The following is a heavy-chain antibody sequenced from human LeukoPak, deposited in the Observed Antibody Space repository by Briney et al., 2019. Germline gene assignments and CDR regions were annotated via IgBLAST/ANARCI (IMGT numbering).Heavy chain of an antibody. CDR2: INPSGGST. Sequence: ASVKVSCKASGYTFTSYYMHWVRQAPGQGLEWMGIINPSGGSTSYAQKFQGRVTMARDTSTSTVYMELSSLRSEDTAVYYCIAAAGTSDDYWGQGTLVTVSS. D-gene: IGHD6-13*01. J-gene: IGHJ4*02. CDR1: GYTFTSYY. V-gene: IGHV1-46*01. CDR3: IAAAGTSDDY.